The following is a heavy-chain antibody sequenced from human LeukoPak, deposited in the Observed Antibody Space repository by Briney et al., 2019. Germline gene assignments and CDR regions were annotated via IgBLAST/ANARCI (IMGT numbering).Heavy chain of an antibody. V-gene: IGHV3-49*04. D-gene: IGHD5-18*01. CDR3: TGLGGKKSYGFDY. J-gene: IGHJ4*02. CDR1: GFTFGDYA. Sequence: GGSLRLSCTASGFTFGDYAMSWVRQAPGKGLEWVGFIRSKAYGGTTEYAASVKGRFTISRDDSKSIAYLQMNSLKTEDTTVYYCTGLGGKKSYGFDYWGQGTLVTVSS. CDR2: IRSKAYGGTT.